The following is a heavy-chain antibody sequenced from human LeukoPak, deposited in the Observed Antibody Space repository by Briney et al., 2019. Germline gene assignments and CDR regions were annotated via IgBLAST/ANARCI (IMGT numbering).Heavy chain of an antibody. V-gene: IGHV4-34*01. CDR1: GRYFSGFY. D-gene: IGHD5-18*01. Sequence: SETLSLTCAVYGRYFSGFYWSWIRQPPGKGLQWIGEINHSGSTNYNPSLKSRVTISIDTSKNQFSLKLSSVTAADTAVYYCARGEPQRGMQLWIFDYWGQGTLVTVSS. CDR2: INHSGST. CDR3: ARGEPQRGMQLWIFDY. J-gene: IGHJ4*02.